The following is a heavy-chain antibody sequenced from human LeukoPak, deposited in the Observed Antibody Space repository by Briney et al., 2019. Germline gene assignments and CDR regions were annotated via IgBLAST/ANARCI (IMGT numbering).Heavy chain of an antibody. D-gene: IGHD3-3*01. J-gene: IGHJ3*02. V-gene: IGHV1-18*01. Sequence: ASVKVSCKASGYTFTSYGISWVRQAPGQGLEWMGWISAYNGNTNYAQKLQGRVTMTTDTSTSTAYMELRSLRSDDTAVYYCARGTIKLWSGYYSSPDAFDIWGQGTMVTVSS. CDR3: ARGTIKLWSGYYSSPDAFDI. CDR2: ISAYNGNT. CDR1: GYTFTSYG.